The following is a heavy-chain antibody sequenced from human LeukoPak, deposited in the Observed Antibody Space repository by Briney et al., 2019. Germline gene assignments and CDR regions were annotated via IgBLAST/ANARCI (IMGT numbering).Heavy chain of an antibody. CDR2: ISSSGSTI. Sequence: PGGSLRLSCAASGFTFSSYEMNWVRQAPGKGLEWVSYISSSGSTIYYADSVKGRFTISRDNSKNTLYLQMNSLRAEDTAVYYCAKGIKYYYYYMDVWGKGTTVTISS. D-gene: IGHD2-15*01. V-gene: IGHV3-48*03. CDR3: AKGIKYYYYYMDV. CDR1: GFTFSSYE. J-gene: IGHJ6*03.